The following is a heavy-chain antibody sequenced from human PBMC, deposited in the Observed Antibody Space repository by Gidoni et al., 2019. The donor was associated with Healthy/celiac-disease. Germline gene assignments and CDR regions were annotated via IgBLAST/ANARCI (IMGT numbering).Heavy chain of an antibody. V-gene: IGHV3-64D*06. CDR1: AFTFSSDA. CDR3: VKDGERWLPEDY. J-gene: IGHJ4*02. Sequence: EVQLVESGGVLVQPVGSLRLSCSASAFTFSSDAMHWVRQAPGKGLEYVSAISSNGGSTYYADSVKGRFTISRDNSKNTLYLQMSSLRAEDTAVYYCVKDGERWLPEDYWGQGTLVTVSS. D-gene: IGHD3-10*01. CDR2: ISSNGGST.